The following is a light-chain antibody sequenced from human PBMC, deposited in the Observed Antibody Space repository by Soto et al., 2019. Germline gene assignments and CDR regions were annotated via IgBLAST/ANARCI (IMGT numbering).Light chain of an antibody. Sequence: DIQMTQSPSTLSASVGDRVTITCRASQSISSWLAWYQQKPEKAPKLLIYKASSLQSGVPSRFSGSGSETEFTLTISRLQSDDFATYYCQQYSSHSPYTFGQGTKLEIK. J-gene: IGKJ2*01. CDR2: KAS. CDR1: QSISSW. CDR3: QQYSSHSPYT. V-gene: IGKV1-5*03.